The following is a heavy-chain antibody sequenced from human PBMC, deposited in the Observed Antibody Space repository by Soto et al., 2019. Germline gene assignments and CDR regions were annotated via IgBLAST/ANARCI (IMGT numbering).Heavy chain of an antibody. CDR1: GFTFSSYA. D-gene: IGHD3-9*01. CDR2: ISGSGGST. Sequence: PGGSLRLSCAASGFTFSSYAMSWVRQAPGKGLEWVSAISGSGGSTYYADSVKGRFTISRDNSKNTLYLQMNSLRAEDTAVYYCALGRRTTLYYDILTGPKYYFDYWGQGTLVTVSS. J-gene: IGHJ4*02. V-gene: IGHV3-23*01. CDR3: ALGRRTTLYYDILTGPKYYFDY.